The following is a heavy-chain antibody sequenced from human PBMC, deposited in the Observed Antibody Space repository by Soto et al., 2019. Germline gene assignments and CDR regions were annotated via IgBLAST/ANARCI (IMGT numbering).Heavy chain of an antibody. J-gene: IGHJ4*02. D-gene: IGHD5-12*01. Sequence: PGGSLRLSCAASGFTFSSYAMSWVRQAPGKGLEWVSAISGSGGSTYYADSVKGRFTISRDNSKNTLYLQMNSLRAEDTAVYYCAKGIGLQRWLQFGYFDYWGQGTLVTVSS. CDR1: GFTFSSYA. V-gene: IGHV3-23*01. CDR3: AKGIGLQRWLQFGYFDY. CDR2: ISGSGGST.